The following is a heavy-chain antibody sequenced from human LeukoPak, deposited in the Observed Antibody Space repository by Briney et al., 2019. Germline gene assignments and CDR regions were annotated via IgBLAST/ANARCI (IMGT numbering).Heavy chain of an antibody. J-gene: IGHJ3*02. CDR3: ARDLGYSYGYDAFDI. Sequence: GGSLRLSCAASGFTFSSYWMSWVRQAPGKGLEWVANIKQDGSEKYYVGSVKGRFTISRDNAKNSLYLQMNSLRAEDTAVYYCARDLGYSYGYDAFDIWGQGTMVTVSS. D-gene: IGHD5-18*01. CDR1: GFTFSSYW. V-gene: IGHV3-7*01. CDR2: IKQDGSEK.